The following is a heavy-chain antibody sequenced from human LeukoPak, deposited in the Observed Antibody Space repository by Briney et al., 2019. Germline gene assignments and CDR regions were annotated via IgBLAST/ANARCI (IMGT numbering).Heavy chain of an antibody. J-gene: IGHJ4*02. Sequence: SETLSLTCTVPGGSISSYYWSWIRQPPGRGLEWIGHIYYSGSTNYNPSLKSRVTISVGTSKNQFSLNLTSVTAADTAVHYCARAMSIAARLQTIFDYWGQGTLVTVSS. D-gene: IGHD6-6*01. CDR1: GGSISSYY. CDR2: IYYSGST. CDR3: ARAMSIAARLQTIFDY. V-gene: IGHV4-59*08.